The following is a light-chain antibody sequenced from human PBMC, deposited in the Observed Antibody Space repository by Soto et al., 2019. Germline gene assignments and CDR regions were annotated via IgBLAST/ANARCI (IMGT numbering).Light chain of an antibody. CDR3: ATWDDSLNGPI. CDR2: SNN. Sequence: QAVVTQPPSASGTPGQRVTISCSGSSSNIGSNTVCWYQQLPGTAPKLLIYSNNQLPSGVPDRFSGSKSGTSASLAISGLQSEDEADYYCATWDDSLNGPIFGGGTKVTVL. V-gene: IGLV1-44*01. J-gene: IGLJ2*01. CDR1: SSNIGSNT.